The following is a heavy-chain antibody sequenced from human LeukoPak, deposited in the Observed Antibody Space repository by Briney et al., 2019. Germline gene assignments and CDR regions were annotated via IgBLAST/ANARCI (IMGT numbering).Heavy chain of an antibody. D-gene: IGHD4-17*01. Sequence: PGGSLRLTCAASGFTFSSYGMSWVRQAPGKGLEWVAFIRYDGSNKYYADCVKGRFTISRDNAKNSLYLQMNSLRAEDTAVYYCARATTVTTEWVYWGQGTLVTVSS. J-gene: IGHJ4*02. CDR3: ARATTVTTEWVY. V-gene: IGHV3-30*02. CDR2: IRYDGSNK. CDR1: GFTFSSYG.